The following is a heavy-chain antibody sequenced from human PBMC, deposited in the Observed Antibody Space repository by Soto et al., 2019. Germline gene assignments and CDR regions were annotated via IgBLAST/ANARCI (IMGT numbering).Heavy chain of an antibody. J-gene: IGHJ4*02. Sequence: QVQLVESGGGVVQPGRSLRLSCAASGFTFSRYAIHWVRQAPGKGLEWVAVISYDGSDKYYADSVKGRFTISRDNSKNTLYLQMNSLRGDDTAVYYCARDYGDYDFLDSWGQGTLVTVSS. CDR1: GFTFSRYA. CDR3: ARDYGDYDFLDS. CDR2: ISYDGSDK. D-gene: IGHD4-17*01. V-gene: IGHV3-30-3*01.